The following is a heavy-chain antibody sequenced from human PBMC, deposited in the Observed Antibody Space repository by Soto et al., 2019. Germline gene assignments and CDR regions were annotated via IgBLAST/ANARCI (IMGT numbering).Heavy chain of an antibody. CDR3: AKTFFSGSGSYRGWFDP. D-gene: IGHD3-10*01. CDR1: GFMFSSYA. CDR2: ISGSGDNT. V-gene: IGHV3-23*01. Sequence: EVQLLVSGGGLVQFGGSLRLSCAASGFMFSSYAMTWVRQDPGKGLEWVSVISGSGDNTYYADSVKGRFTISRDGSKDTLYLQMNSLRADDTAVYYCAKTFFSGSGSYRGWFDPWGQGTQVTVSS. J-gene: IGHJ5*02.